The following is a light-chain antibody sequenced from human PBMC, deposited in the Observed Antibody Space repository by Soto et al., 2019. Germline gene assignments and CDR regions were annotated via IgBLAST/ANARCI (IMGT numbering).Light chain of an antibody. CDR1: SSDVGGYNY. V-gene: IGLV2-14*01. CDR3: SSCTSSHVV. Sequence: QSALTQPASVSGSPGQSITISCTGTSSDVGGYNYVSWYQQHPGKAPKLMIYDVSNRPSGVSNRFSGSKSGNTASLTISGLQAEDEADYYCSSCTSSHVVFGGGTKLTVL. J-gene: IGLJ2*01. CDR2: DVS.